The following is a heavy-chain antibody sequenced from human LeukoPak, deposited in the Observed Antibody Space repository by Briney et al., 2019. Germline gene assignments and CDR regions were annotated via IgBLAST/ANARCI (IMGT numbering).Heavy chain of an antibody. Sequence: GGSLRLSCAASGFTFSSYEMNWVRQAPGKGLEWVSYISDSGNTIYYADSVKGRFTISRDNTKNSLNLQMNSLRAEDAADYYCARDPGYYGSDPLDVWGKGTTVTVSS. CDR2: ISDSGNTI. V-gene: IGHV3-48*03. CDR3: ARDPGYYGSDPLDV. CDR1: GFTFSSYE. D-gene: IGHD3-10*01. J-gene: IGHJ6*04.